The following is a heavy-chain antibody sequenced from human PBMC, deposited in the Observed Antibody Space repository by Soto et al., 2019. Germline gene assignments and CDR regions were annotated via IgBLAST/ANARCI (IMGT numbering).Heavy chain of an antibody. V-gene: IGHV3-30-3*01. D-gene: IGHD4-4*01. CDR1: GFTFSSYA. CDR3: ARPLWRNDYNWGYFDL. J-gene: IGHJ2*01. Sequence: QGQLVESGGGVVQPGRSLRLSCAASGFTFSSYAMHWVRQAPGKGLEWVAVISYDGSNKYYADSVKGRFTISRDNSKNTLYLQMNSLRAEDTAVYYCARPLWRNDYNWGYFDLWGRGTLVTVSS. CDR2: ISYDGSNK.